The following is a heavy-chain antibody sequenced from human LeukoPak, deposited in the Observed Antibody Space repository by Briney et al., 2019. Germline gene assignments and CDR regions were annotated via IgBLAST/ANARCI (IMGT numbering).Heavy chain of an antibody. CDR3: ARHKRYSSGWYDY. Sequence: PSETLSLTCTVSGVSITSYYWTWIRQPPGKGLEFIGYISNTGSTEYSPSLKSRVTISLDTSKNQFSLKVSSVTAADTAVYYCARHKRYSSGWYDYWGQGTLVTVSS. J-gene: IGHJ4*02. V-gene: IGHV4-59*08. D-gene: IGHD6-19*01. CDR1: GVSITSYY. CDR2: ISNTGST.